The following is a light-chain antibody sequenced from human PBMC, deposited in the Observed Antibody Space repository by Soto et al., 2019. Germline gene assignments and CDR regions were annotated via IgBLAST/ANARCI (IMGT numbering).Light chain of an antibody. CDR2: EAT. V-gene: IGLV2-23*01. Sequence: QSALTQPASVSGSPGQSITISCTGTSNDVGGYNLVSWYQQHPGEAPKLIIYEATKRPSGISNRFSGSKSGNTASLTISGLQPEDEADYSCCSYAGTGTFVIFGGGTKLTVL. J-gene: IGLJ2*01. CDR3: CSYAGTGTFVI. CDR1: SNDVGGYNL.